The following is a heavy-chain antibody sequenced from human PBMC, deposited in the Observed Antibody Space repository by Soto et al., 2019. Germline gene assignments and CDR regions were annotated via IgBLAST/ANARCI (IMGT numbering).Heavy chain of an antibody. CDR2: IGISGGST. Sequence: GEALRVSCAASAFTFSSYAMSWVRQAPGKGLEWVSSIGISGGSTYYADSVKGRFTISRDNSKNTLYLQVNSLRADDTAVYYCAKSGSHSYFDYRGQRTLVIVSA. V-gene: IGHV3-23*01. J-gene: IGHJ4*02. CDR3: AKSGSHSYFDY. D-gene: IGHD1-26*01. CDR1: AFTFSSYA.